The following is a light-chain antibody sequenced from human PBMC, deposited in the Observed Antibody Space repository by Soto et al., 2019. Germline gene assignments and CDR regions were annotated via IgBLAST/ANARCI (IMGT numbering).Light chain of an antibody. CDR3: QQSGSFPFT. CDR1: QDIGTW. CDR2: VAS. Sequence: DIQLTQSPSSVSASVGDRVTITCRASQDIGTWLAWYQQKPGKAPKLLIYVASNLQRVVPSRFSGAGSGKDFNLTITIQQPEDVATYHCQQSGSFPFTFGHGTKVDFK. J-gene: IGKJ3*01. V-gene: IGKV1-12*01.